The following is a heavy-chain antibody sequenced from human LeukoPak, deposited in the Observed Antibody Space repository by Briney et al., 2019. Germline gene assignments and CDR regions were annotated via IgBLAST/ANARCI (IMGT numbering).Heavy chain of an antibody. CDR1: GGSFSGYY. J-gene: IGHJ5*02. CDR3: ARRAYYYGSGSYYGKRGNWFDP. Sequence: SETLSLTCAVYGGSFSGYYWSWIRQPPGKGLEWIGEINHSGSTNYNPSLKSRVTISVDTSKNQFSLKLSSVTAADTAVYYCARRAYYYGSGSYYGKRGNWFDPWGQGTLVTVSS. D-gene: IGHD3-10*01. CDR2: INHSGST. V-gene: IGHV4-34*01.